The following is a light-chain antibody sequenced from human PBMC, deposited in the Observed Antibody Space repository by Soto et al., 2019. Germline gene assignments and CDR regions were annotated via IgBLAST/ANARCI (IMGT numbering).Light chain of an antibody. V-gene: IGLV2-14*01. Sequence: QSALTQPASVSGSPGQSITISCTGTSSDVGSYNYVSWYQQHTGKATKLMIYEVSNRPSGVSNRFSGSKSRNTASLTISGLQAEDEANGYCSSYTSIITRVFGGGTQLTVL. J-gene: IGLJ3*02. CDR2: EVS. CDR3: SSYTSIITRV. CDR1: SSDVGSYNY.